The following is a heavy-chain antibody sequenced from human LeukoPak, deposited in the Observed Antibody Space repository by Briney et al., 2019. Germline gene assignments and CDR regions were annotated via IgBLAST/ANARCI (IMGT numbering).Heavy chain of an antibody. Sequence: GGSLRLSCVASGFSFSDFRMHWVRQAPGKGLVWVSLITGDGSDTRYADSVKGRFTISRDNAKNTMYLQMNSLRAEDTAVYYCERIAENREGHNSAFDYGAQGPLVTVSS. CDR3: ERIAENREGHNSAFDY. J-gene: IGHJ4*02. CDR2: ITGDGSDT. CDR1: GFSFSDFR. V-gene: IGHV3-74*01. D-gene: IGHD5-24*01.